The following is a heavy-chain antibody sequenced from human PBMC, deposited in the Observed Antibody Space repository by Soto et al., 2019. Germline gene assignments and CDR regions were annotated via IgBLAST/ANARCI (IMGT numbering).Heavy chain of an antibody. J-gene: IGHJ4*02. Sequence: PXESLSLTCAASGFTFSSYAMHWVRQAPGKGLEWVAAISSYGSNKYYADSVKGRFTISRDNSKTTLYLQMNSLRAEDTAVYYCPKEACTNGLCYTNYFDSWGQGALVTVSS. CDR3: PKEACTNGLCYTNYFDS. V-gene: IGHV3-30*18. CDR1: GFTFSSYA. CDR2: ISSYGSNK. D-gene: IGHD2-8*01.